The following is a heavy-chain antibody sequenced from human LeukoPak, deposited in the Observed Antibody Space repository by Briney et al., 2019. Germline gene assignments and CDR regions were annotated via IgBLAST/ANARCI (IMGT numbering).Heavy chain of an antibody. CDR3: ARDLGFSYFYGFDY. Sequence: PGGSLRLSCAASGFTFSSYAMSWVRQAPGKGLEWVSYISSDSRTIYYADSVKGRFTISRDNARNSLYLQMNSLRAEDTAVYYCARDLGFSYFYGFDYWGQGTLVTVSS. V-gene: IGHV3-48*01. CDR2: ISSDSRTI. D-gene: IGHD5-18*01. J-gene: IGHJ4*02. CDR1: GFTFSSYA.